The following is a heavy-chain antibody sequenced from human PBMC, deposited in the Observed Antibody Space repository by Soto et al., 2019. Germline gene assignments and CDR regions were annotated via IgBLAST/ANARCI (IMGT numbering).Heavy chain of an antibody. V-gene: IGHV1-18*01. Sequence: ASVKVSCKASGYTFTSYAISWVRQAPGQGLEWMGWINTYNGDTKYAQNFQGRVTMTTDTSTNTAYMELRSLRSDDTDVYYCARDGVAVTTGVSGYWGQGTLVTVSS. D-gene: IGHD4-4*01. J-gene: IGHJ4*02. CDR3: ARDGVAVTTGVSGY. CDR2: INTYNGDT. CDR1: GYTFTSYA.